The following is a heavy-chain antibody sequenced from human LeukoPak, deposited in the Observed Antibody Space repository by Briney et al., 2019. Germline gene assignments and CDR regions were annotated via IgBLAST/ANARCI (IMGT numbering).Heavy chain of an antibody. CDR2: IIPILGIA. CDR3: ARGYGSQDY. D-gene: IGHD3-10*01. V-gene: IGHV1-69*02. CDR1: GYTFTGYY. J-gene: IGHJ4*02. Sequence: ASVKVSCKASGYTFTGYYIHWVRQAPGQGLEWMGRIIPILGIANYAQKFQGRVTITADKSTSTAYMELSSLRSEDTAVYYCARGYGSQDYWGQGTLVTVSS.